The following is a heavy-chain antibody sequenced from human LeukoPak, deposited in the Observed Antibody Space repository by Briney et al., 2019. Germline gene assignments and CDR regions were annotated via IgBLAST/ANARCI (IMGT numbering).Heavy chain of an antibody. CDR1: GYSISSGYY. J-gene: IGHJ4*02. V-gene: IGHV4-38-2*02. D-gene: IGHD2-2*01. Sequence: NTSETLSFTCTVSGYSISSGYYWGWIRQPPGKGMEWIGSIYHSGSTYYNPSLKSRVTISVDTSKNQFSLKLSSVTAADTAVYYCARQVVPAALYYFDYWGQGTLVTVSS. CDR2: IYHSGST. CDR3: ARQVVPAALYYFDY.